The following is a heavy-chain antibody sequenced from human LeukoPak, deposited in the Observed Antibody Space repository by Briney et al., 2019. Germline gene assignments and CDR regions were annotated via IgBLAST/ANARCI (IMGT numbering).Heavy chain of an antibody. CDR2: ISWNSGSI. J-gene: IGHJ4*02. Sequence: PGGSLRLSCAASGFTFDDYAMHWVRQAPGKGLEWVSGISWNSGSIGYADSVKGRFTISIDNAKNSLYLQMNSLRAEDTALYYCAKAGYVDYFDYWGQGTLVTVSS. CDR1: GFTFDDYA. CDR3: AKAGYVDYFDY. V-gene: IGHV3-9*01. D-gene: IGHD5-12*01.